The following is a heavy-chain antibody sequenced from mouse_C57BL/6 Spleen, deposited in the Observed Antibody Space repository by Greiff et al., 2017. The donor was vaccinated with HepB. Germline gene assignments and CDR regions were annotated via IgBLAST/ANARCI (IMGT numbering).Heavy chain of an antibody. CDR3: ARVKITTVVATGAMDY. J-gene: IGHJ4*01. CDR1: GFTFSDYG. D-gene: IGHD1-1*01. V-gene: IGHV5-15*01. Sequence: EVKLVDSGGGLVQPGGSLKLSCAASGFTFSDYGMAWVRQAPRKGPEWVAFISNLAYSIYYADTVTGRFTISRENAKNTLYLEMSSLRSEDTAMYYCARVKITTVVATGAMDYWGQGTSVTVSS. CDR2: ISNLAYSI.